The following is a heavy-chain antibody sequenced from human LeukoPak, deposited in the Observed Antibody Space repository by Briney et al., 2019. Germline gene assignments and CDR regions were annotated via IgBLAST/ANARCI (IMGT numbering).Heavy chain of an antibody. J-gene: IGHJ5*01. CDR2: TYYRSKWSN. CDR3: ARLVGASWFDS. Sequence: SQNLSLTCAIFGDSFSTNSATWTWLRQSPSRGLEWLGRTYYRSKWSNDYAVSMKSRITINPDTSKNQFSLQLNSVTPEDTAVYYCARLVGASWFDSWGQGTLVTVSS. V-gene: IGHV6-1*01. D-gene: IGHD1-26*01. CDR1: GDSFSTNSAT.